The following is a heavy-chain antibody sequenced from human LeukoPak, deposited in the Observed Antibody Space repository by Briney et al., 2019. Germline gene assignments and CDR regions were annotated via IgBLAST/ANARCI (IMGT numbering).Heavy chain of an antibody. CDR3: ARGNALTYYYDSSGYYSTSQEIYY. D-gene: IGHD3-22*01. Sequence: GGSLRLSCAASGFTFSSYSMNWVRQAPGKGLEWVSSISSSSSYIYYADSVKGRFTISRDNAKNSLYLQMNSLRAEDTAVYYCARGNALTYYYDSSGYYSTSQEIYYWGQGTLVTVSS. J-gene: IGHJ4*02. V-gene: IGHV3-21*01. CDR2: ISSSSSYI. CDR1: GFTFSSYS.